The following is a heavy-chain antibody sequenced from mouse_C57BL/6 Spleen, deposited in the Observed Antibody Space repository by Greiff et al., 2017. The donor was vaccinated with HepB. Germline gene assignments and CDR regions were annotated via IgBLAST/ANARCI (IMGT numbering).Heavy chain of an antibody. J-gene: IGHJ4*01. CDR3: ARPIYYYGSSPYYYAMDY. D-gene: IGHD1-1*01. CDR2: ISNGGGST. Sequence: EVMLVESGGGLVQPGGSLKLSCAASGFTFSDYYMYWVRQTPEKRLEWVAYISNGGGSTYYPDTVKGRCTISRDNAKNTLYLHMSRLKSEDTAMYYCARPIYYYGSSPYYYAMDYWGQGTSVTVSA. CDR1: GFTFSDYY. V-gene: IGHV5-12*01.